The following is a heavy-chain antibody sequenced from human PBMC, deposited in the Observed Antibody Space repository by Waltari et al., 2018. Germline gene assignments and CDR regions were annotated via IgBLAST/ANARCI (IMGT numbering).Heavy chain of an antibody. Sequence: EVQLLESGGGLVQPGGSLRLSCAASGFTFTSESMSWVRQAPGKGWEWVLAISGSVGSTYYADYVKGRFTISRDNSKNTLYLQMNSLRAEDTAVYYCAKAHRHDYGRYWGQGTLVTVSS. CDR1: GFTFTSES. CDR3: AKAHRHDYGRY. V-gene: IGHV3-23*01. J-gene: IGHJ4*02. D-gene: IGHD4-17*01. CDR2: ISGSVGST.